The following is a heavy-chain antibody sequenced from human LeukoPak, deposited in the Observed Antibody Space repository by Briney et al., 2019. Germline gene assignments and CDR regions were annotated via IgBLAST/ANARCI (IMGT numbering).Heavy chain of an antibody. J-gene: IGHJ5*02. Sequence: PSETLSLTCTVSGGSISSYYWSWIRQPAGKGLEWIGRIYTSGSTNYNPSLKSRVTISVDKSKNQFSLKLSSVTAADTAVYYCARDADGDISPTWFDPWGQGTLVTVSS. V-gene: IGHV4-4*07. CDR1: GGSISSYY. CDR3: ARDADGDISPTWFDP. CDR2: IYTSGST. D-gene: IGHD4-17*01.